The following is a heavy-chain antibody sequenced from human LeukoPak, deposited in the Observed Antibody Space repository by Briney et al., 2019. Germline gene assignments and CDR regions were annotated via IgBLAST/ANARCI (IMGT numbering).Heavy chain of an antibody. CDR3: AKDLFYGYPSPTFDY. Sequence: GGSLRLSCAASGFTFNSYAMTWVRQAPGKGLEWVSCARGSGDSTYYADSVKGRFTISRDNSKNTLYLQMNSLRAEDTAVYCCAKDLFYGYPSPTFDYWGQGTLVTVSS. D-gene: IGHD5-18*01. CDR2: ARGSGDST. V-gene: IGHV3-23*01. J-gene: IGHJ4*02. CDR1: GFTFNSYA.